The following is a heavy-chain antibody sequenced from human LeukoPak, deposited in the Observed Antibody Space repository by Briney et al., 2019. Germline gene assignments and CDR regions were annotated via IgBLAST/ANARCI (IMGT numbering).Heavy chain of an antibody. CDR3: ARDPERLTTVTPNWFDP. D-gene: IGHD4-17*01. V-gene: IGHV1-69*13. J-gene: IGHJ5*02. Sequence: ASVKVSCKASGGTFSSYAISWVRQAPGQGLEWMGGIIPIFGTANYAQKFQGRVTITADESTSTAYMGLSSLRSEDTAVYYCARDPERLTTVTPNWFDPWGQGTLVTVSS. CDR1: GGTFSSYA. CDR2: IIPIFGTA.